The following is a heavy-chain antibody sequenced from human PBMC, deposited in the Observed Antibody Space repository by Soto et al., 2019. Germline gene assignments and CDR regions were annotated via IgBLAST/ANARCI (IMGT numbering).Heavy chain of an antibody. CDR1: GYNFNGYY. V-gene: IGHV1-2*02. J-gene: IGHJ4*02. CDR2: MNPNTGGA. CDR3: AKVISTIGSKQWLAQTKHQALDY. Sequence: QVNLVQSGAEVKKPGASVKVSCKASGYNFNGYYIHWVRQAPGQGLEWMGWMNPNTGGANYAQKFQGKVIMTTDTSISTAYLEQRSLTSDDTAVYYCAKVISTIGSKQWLAQTKHQALDYWGQGTLVTVSS. D-gene: IGHD6-19*01.